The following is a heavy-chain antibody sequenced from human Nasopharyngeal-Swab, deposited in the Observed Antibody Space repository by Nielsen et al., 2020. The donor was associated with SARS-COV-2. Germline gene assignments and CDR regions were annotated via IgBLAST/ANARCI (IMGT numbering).Heavy chain of an antibody. D-gene: IGHD3-10*01. Sequence: SETLSLTCTVSGGSISSYYWSWIRQPPGKGLEWIGYIYYSGCTNYNPSLKSRVTISVDTSKNQFSLKLSSVTAADTAVYYCARDSMVRGLGTNYYYYYGMDVWGQGTTVTVSS. CDR1: GGSISSYY. V-gene: IGHV4-59*01. CDR2: IYYSGCT. CDR3: ARDSMVRGLGTNYYYYYGMDV. J-gene: IGHJ6*02.